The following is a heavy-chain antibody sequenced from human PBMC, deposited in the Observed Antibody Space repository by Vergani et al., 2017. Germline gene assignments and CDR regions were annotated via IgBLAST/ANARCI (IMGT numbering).Heavy chain of an antibody. CDR3: ARGDILTGYRDAFDI. Sequence: EVQLVESGGGLVQPGGSPRLSCAASGFTFSSYAMHWVRQAPGKGLEYVSAISSNGGSTYYANSVKGRFTISRDNSKNTLYLQMGSLRAEDMAVYYCARGDILTGYRDAFDIWGQGTMVTVSS. J-gene: IGHJ3*02. CDR2: ISSNGGST. V-gene: IGHV3-64*01. CDR1: GFTFSSYA. D-gene: IGHD3-9*01.